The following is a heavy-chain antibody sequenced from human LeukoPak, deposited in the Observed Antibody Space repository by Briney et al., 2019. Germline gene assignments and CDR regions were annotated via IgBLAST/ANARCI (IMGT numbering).Heavy chain of an antibody. D-gene: IGHD3-10*01. CDR2: IYTSGST. J-gene: IGHJ6*02. V-gene: IGHV4-4*07. CDR1: GGSISSYY. Sequence: SETLSLTCTVSGGSISSYYWSRIRQPAGKGLEWIGRIYTSGSTNYNPSLKSRVTMSVDTSKNQFSLKLSSVTAADTAVYYCGRGPMVRGVFSYYYYGMDVWGQGTTVTV. CDR3: GRGPMVRGVFSYYYYGMDV.